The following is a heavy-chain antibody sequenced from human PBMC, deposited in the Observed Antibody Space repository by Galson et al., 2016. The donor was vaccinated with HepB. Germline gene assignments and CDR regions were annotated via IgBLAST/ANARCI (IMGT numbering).Heavy chain of an antibody. CDR2: IYYSGST. V-gene: IGHV4-39*07. CDR1: INSSYY. D-gene: IGHD3-3*01. J-gene: IGHJ4*02. Sequence: SETLSLTCTVSINSSYYWGWIRQPPGKGLEWIGSIYYSGSTYYNPSPKSRVTMSLDGSKSQISLRLSSVTAADTAVYYCARGYYDFRSAYSDYFDYWGQGTRVTVSS. CDR3: ARGYYDFRSAYSDYFDY.